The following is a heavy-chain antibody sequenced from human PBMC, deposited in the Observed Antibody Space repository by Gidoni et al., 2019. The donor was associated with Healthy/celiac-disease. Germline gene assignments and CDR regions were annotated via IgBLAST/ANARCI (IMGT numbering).Heavy chain of an antibody. Sequence: EVQPLEFGGGLVQLGGSLRLSCAASGPTFSRYAMIWVRQAPGKGLEWVSAISGSGGSTYYADSVKGRFTISRDNSKNTLYLQMNSLRAEDTAVYYCAKAYYYDSSGYYPCDYWGQGTLVTVSS. J-gene: IGHJ4*02. CDR1: GPTFSRYA. V-gene: IGHV3-23*01. CDR2: ISGSGGST. D-gene: IGHD3-22*01. CDR3: AKAYYYDSSGYYPCDY.